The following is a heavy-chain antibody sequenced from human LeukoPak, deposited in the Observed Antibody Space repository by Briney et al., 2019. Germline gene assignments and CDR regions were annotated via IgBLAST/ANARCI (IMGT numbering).Heavy chain of an antibody. CDR2: INHSGST. D-gene: IGHD5-12*01. V-gene: IGHV4-34*01. J-gene: IGHJ3*02. Sequence: SETLSLTCADYGGSFSGDYWSWIRQPPGKGLEWIGEINHSGSTNYNPSLKSRVTISVDTSKNQFSLKLSSVTAADTAVYYCARQSYDPDIWGQGTMVTVSS. CDR3: ARQSYDPDI. CDR1: GGSFSGDY.